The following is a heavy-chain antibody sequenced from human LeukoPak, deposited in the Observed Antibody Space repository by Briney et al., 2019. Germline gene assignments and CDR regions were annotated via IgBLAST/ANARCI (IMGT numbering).Heavy chain of an antibody. CDR3: AREYSSGLSWFDP. Sequence: SETLSLTCTLSGGSINNYYWSWIRQPPGKGLEWIGYIYYDGNTNYNPSLKSRVTISVDTSKNQFSLKLSSVTAADTAVYFCAREYSSGLSWFDPWGQGTLATVSS. D-gene: IGHD6-19*01. V-gene: IGHV4-59*01. CDR1: GGSINNYY. J-gene: IGHJ5*02. CDR2: IYYDGNT.